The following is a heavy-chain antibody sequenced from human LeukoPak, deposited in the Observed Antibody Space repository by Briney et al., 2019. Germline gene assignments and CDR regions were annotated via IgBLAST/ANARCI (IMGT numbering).Heavy chain of an antibody. CDR2: IRSKVNSYAT. CDR1: GFTFSGSA. J-gene: IGHJ4*02. D-gene: IGHD3-16*02. V-gene: IGHV3-73*01. Sequence: GGSLRLSCAASGFTFSGSAMHWVRQASGKGLEWVGRIRSKVNSYATAYAASVKGRFTISRDDSKNTAYLQMNSLKTEDTAVYYCTHTYYDYVWGSYRQDWGQGTLVTVSS. CDR3: THTYYDYVWGSYRQD.